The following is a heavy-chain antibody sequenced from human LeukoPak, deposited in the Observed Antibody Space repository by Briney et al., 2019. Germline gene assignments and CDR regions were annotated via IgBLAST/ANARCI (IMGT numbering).Heavy chain of an antibody. CDR1: GGSFSGYY. V-gene: IGHV4-34*01. J-gene: IGHJ5*02. CDR3: ARSQRITMIVVVRRRGFDP. D-gene: IGHD3-22*01. CDR2: INHSGST. Sequence: ASETLSLTCAVYGGSFSGYYWSWIRQPPGKGLEWIGEINHSGSTNYNPSLKSRVTISVDTSKNQVSLNLSSVTAADTALYYCARSQRITMIVVVRRRGFDPWGQGTLVTVSS.